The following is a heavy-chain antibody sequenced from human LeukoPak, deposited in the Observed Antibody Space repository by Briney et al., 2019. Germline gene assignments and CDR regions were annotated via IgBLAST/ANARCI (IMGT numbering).Heavy chain of an antibody. V-gene: IGHV1-2*02. CDR1: GYTFTSYY. CDR3: ARDLGNIVVVPAASSGSPQLGY. J-gene: IGHJ4*02. CDR2: INPNSGGT. Sequence: GASVKVSCEASGYTFTSYYMHWVRQAPGQGLEWMGWINPNSGGTNYAQKFQGRVTMTRDTSISTAYMELSRLRSDDTAVYYCARDLGNIVVVPAASSGSPQLGYWGQGTLVTVSS. D-gene: IGHD2-2*01.